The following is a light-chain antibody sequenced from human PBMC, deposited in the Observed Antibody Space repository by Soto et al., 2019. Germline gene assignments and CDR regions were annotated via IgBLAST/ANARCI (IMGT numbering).Light chain of an antibody. CDR1: SSDVGGYNY. J-gene: IGLJ1*01. CDR2: DVS. CDR3: SSYTSSSTPYV. Sequence: QSVLTQPASVSGSPGQSITISCTGTSSDVGGYNYVSWYQQHPGKAPKLMIYDVSNRPSGVSNRFSGSKSGNTASLTISGFQAEDEADYYCSSYTSSSTPYVFGTGTQLTVL. V-gene: IGLV2-14*01.